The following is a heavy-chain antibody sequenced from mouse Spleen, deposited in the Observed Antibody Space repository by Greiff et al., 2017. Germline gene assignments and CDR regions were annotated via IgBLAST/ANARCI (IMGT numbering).Heavy chain of an antibody. CDR2: ISNGGGST. Sequence: EVQLVESGGGLVQPGGSLKLSCATSGFTFSDYYMYWVRQTPEKRLEWVAYISNGGGSTYYPDTVKGRFTISRDNAKNTLYLQMSRLKSEDTAMYYCARQGDYGGFDYWGQGTTLTVSS. CDR1: GFTFSDYY. CDR3: ARQGDYGGFDY. V-gene: IGHV5-12*02. D-gene: IGHD1-1*01. J-gene: IGHJ2*01.